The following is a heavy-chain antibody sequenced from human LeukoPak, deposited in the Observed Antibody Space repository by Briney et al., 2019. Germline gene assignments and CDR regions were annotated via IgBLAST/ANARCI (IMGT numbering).Heavy chain of an antibody. D-gene: IGHD4/OR15-4a*01. CDR2: INAGNGNT. J-gene: IGHJ4*02. V-gene: IGHV1-3*01. CDR1: GYTFTSYA. CDR3: ARAYGAPDYGPSLNDY. Sequence: ASVKVSCKASGYTFTSYATHWVRQAPGQRLEWMGWINAGNGNTKYSQKFQGRVTMTRDTSTSTVYMELSGLRSEDTAVYYCARAYGAPDYGPSLNDYWGQGTLVTVSS.